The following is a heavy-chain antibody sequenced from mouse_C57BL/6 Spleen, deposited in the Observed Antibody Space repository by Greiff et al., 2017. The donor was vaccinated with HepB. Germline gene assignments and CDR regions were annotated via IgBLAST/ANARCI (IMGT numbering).Heavy chain of an antibody. CDR1: GYTFTSYW. J-gene: IGHJ3*01. V-gene: IGHV1-7*01. CDR2: INPSSGYT. D-gene: IGHD3-2*02. CDR3: ARRDSSGSAWFAY. Sequence: VQLQQSGAELAKPGASVKLSCKASGYTFTSYWMHWVKQRPGQGLEWIGYINPSSGYTKYNQKFKDKATLTADKSSSTAYMQLSSLKYEDSAVYYCARRDSSGSAWFAYWGQGTLVTVSA.